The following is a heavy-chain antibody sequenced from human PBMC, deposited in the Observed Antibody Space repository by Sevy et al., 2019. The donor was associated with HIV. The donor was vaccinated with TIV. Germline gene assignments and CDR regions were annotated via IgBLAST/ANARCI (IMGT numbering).Heavy chain of an antibody. CDR3: ARDKTIIEGRYGMDV. Sequence: GGSLRLSCAASGFSFSDYNMNWVRQAPGKGLEWVSFINSGSGYIYYSDSMKGRFTISRDNAKNSLYLQLNSLRAEDTAVYYCARDKTIIEGRYGMDVWGHGTTVTVSS. D-gene: IGHD5-12*01. J-gene: IGHJ6*02. CDR1: GFSFSDYN. CDR2: INSGSGYI. V-gene: IGHV3-21*01.